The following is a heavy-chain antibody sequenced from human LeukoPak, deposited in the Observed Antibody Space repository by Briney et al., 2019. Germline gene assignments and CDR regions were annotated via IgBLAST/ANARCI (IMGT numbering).Heavy chain of an antibody. Sequence: PGGSLRLSCAASGFTFSSYSMNWVRQAPGKGLEWASSISSSSSYIYYADSVKGRFTISRDNSKNTLYLQMNSLRAEDTAVYYCARDYRVEYQLLLIGMDVWGQGTTVIVSS. CDR1: GFTFSSYS. J-gene: IGHJ6*02. V-gene: IGHV3-21*01. D-gene: IGHD2-2*01. CDR2: ISSSSSYI. CDR3: ARDYRVEYQLLLIGMDV.